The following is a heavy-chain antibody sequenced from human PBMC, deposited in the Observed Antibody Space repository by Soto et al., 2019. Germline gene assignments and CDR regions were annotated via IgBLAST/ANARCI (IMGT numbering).Heavy chain of an antibody. CDR1: GGSISSYY. CDR2: IYYSGST. Sequence: SETLSLTCTVSGGSISSYYWSWIRQPPGKGLEWIGYIYYSGSTNYNPSLKSRVTISVDTYKNQFSLKLSSVTAADTAVYYCATYSSSWRNYFDYWGQGTLVTVSS. CDR3: ATYSSSWRNYFDY. V-gene: IGHV4-59*01. J-gene: IGHJ4*02. D-gene: IGHD6-13*01.